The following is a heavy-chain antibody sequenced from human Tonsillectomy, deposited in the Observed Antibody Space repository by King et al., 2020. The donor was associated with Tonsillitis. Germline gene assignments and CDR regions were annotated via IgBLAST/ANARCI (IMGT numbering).Heavy chain of an antibody. V-gene: IGHV3-15*01. CDR2: IKSRADGGTT. CDR1: GFTFSNAW. D-gene: IGHD2-21*01. CDR3: TTALSAYVIES. J-gene: IGHJ5*02. Sequence: VQLVESGGGLVKPGGSLRLSCAASGFTFSNAWMSWVRQAPGKGLEWVGCIKSRADGGTTDYAARVRGRFTISRDDSKNTLYMQMNSLRTEDTAMYYCTTALSAYVIESWGQGTLVTVSS.